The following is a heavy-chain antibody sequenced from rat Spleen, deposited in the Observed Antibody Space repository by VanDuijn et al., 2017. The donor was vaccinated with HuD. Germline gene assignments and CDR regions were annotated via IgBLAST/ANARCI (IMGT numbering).Heavy chain of an antibody. CDR2: ISHDGSGT. CDR3: TRENWKPDY. CDR1: GFTFSNYG. J-gene: IGHJ2*01. V-gene: IGHV5-29*01. D-gene: IGHD4-2*01. Sequence: EVQLVESDGGLVQPGRSLKLSCAASGFTFSNYGMAWVRQAPTKGLEWVATISHDGSGTDYRDSVKGRFTISRENAYSTLYLQMNSLRSEDTGTYYCTRENWKPDYWGQGVMVTVSS.